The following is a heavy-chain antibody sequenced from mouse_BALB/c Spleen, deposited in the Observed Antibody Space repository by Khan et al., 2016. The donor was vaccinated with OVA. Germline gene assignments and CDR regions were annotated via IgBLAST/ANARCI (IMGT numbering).Heavy chain of an antibody. CDR2: ISYSGVT. V-gene: IGHV3-2*02. CDR3: ARGNYYGYYFDY. CDR1: GYSITSGYA. Sequence: EVQLVETGPGLVKPSQSLSLTCTVTGYSITSGYAWNWIRQFPENKLEWMGYISYSGVTSYTPSLKSRISITRDTSKNQFFLQLNSVTTKDTATYYCARGNYYGYYFDYWGQGTTLTVSS. D-gene: IGHD1-1*01. J-gene: IGHJ2*01.